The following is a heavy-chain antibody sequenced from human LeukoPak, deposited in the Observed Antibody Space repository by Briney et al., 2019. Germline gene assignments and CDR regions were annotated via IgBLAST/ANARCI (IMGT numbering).Heavy chain of an antibody. Sequence: PSETLSLTCPVSGGSINTYYWSWIRQPPGKGLEWIGYVYYSGSTNSNPSLKSRVTLSVDTSKNQFSLKLSSVTAADTAVYYCARGDYSRGYYYYFDYWGQGTLITVSS. V-gene: IGHV4-59*01. J-gene: IGHJ4*02. CDR1: GGSINTYY. CDR2: VYYSGST. D-gene: IGHD3-22*01. CDR3: ARGDYSRGYYYYFDY.